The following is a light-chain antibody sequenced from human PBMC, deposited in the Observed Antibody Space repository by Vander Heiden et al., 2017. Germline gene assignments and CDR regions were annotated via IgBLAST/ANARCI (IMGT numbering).Light chain of an antibody. CDR3: QSYDSSLSGWGV. CDR2: GNS. CDR1: SSNIGAGYD. J-gene: IGLJ1*01. V-gene: IGLV1-40*01. Sequence: QSVLTHPPSVFGAPGPRVTISCTGSSSNIGAGYDVHWYQQLPGTAPKLLIYGNSNRPSGVPDRFSGSKSGTSASLAITGLQAEDEADYYCQSYDSSLSGWGVFGTGTKVTVL.